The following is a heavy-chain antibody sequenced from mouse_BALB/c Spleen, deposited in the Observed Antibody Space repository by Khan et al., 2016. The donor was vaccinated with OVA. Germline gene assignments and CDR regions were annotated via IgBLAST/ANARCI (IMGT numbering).Heavy chain of an antibody. CDR1: GFTFSNYA. J-gene: IGHJ2*01. CDR3: ARTPGYYGSNYFDY. D-gene: IGHD1-1*01. V-gene: IGHV5-9-3*01. Sequence: EVELVESGGGLVKPGGSLKFSCAASGFTFSNYAMSWVRQTPEKRLEWVATISSGGSYTSYPDRGKGRFPIPRDQATNTLYLQMSSLRSEDTAMYYCARTPGYYGSNYFDYWGQGTTLTVSS. CDR2: ISSGGSYT.